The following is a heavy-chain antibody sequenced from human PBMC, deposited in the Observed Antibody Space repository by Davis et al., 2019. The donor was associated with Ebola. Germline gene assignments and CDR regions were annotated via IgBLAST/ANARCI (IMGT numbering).Heavy chain of an antibody. Sequence: ASVKVSCKASGYTFTSYAMHWVRQAPGQRLEWMGWINAGNGNTKYSQKFQGRVTITRDTSASTAYMELSSLRSEDTAVYYCARVGVYSNYVGWFDPWGQGTLVTVSS. D-gene: IGHD4-11*01. CDR2: INAGNGNT. J-gene: IGHJ5*02. CDR1: GYTFTSYA. CDR3: ARVGVYSNYVGWFDP. V-gene: IGHV1-3*01.